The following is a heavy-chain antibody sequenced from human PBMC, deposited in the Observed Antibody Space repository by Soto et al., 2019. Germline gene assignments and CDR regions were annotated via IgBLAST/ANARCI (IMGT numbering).Heavy chain of an antibody. Sequence: GASVKVSCKVSGYTLTELSMHWVRQAPGKGLEWMGGFDPEDGETIYAQKFQGRVTMTEDTSTDTAYMELSSLRSEDTAVYYCATVDGLVVATYSNWFDTWGQGTLVTVSS. D-gene: IGHD5-12*01. CDR3: ATVDGLVVATYSNWFDT. CDR1: GYTLTELS. V-gene: IGHV1-24*01. J-gene: IGHJ5*02. CDR2: FDPEDGET.